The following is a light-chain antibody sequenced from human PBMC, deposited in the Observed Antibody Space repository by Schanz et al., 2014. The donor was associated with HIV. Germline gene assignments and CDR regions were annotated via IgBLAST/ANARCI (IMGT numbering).Light chain of an antibody. CDR2: SNT. J-gene: IGLJ3*02. V-gene: IGLV1-44*01. CDR1: SSNIGGNT. Sequence: QSVLAQPPSASGTPGQRVTISCSGTSSNIGGNTVNWYQQLPGAAPKLLVYSNTQRPSGVADRFSGSKSGTSASLVISGLQSEDEADYYCQSYDNNLGGSGVFGGGTKLTVL. CDR3: QSYDNNLGGSGV.